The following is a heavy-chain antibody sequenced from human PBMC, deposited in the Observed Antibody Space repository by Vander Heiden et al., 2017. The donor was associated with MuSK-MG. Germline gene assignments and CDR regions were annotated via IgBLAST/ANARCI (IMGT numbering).Heavy chain of an antibody. CDR3: ARLGDFDY. J-gene: IGHJ4*02. CDR2: IYHSGST. Sequence: QVQLQESGPGLVKPSETLSLTCAVSGYSISSGYYWGWIRQPPGKGLEWIGSIYHSGSTYYNPSLKSRVTISVDTSKNQFSLKLSSVTAADTAVYYCARLGDFDYWGQGTLVTVSS. CDR1: GYSISSGYY. V-gene: IGHV4-38-2*01.